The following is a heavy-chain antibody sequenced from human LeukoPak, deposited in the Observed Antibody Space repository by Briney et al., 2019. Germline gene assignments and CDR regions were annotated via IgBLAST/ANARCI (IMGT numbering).Heavy chain of an antibody. V-gene: IGHV3-48*03. D-gene: IGHD3-22*01. CDR2: ISSSGGTM. Sequence: GGSLRLSCAASGFTFSSYEMNWVRQAAGKGLEWVSYISSSGGTMYYADSVKGRFTISRDNTKNSLYLQMNSLRAEDTAVYYCARDQDGGKYYYESSGYSHWGQGILVTISS. J-gene: IGHJ4*02. CDR1: GFTFSSYE. CDR3: ARDQDGGKYYYESSGYSH.